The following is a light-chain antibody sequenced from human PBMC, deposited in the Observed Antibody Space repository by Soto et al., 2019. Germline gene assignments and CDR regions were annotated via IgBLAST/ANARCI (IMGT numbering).Light chain of an antibody. V-gene: IGKV3D-20*01. Sequence: IVLTKSPVPLSLSPGERATLSCGASPSAHNNYLAWYQQKLGQAPRLVISIASNMATGFSDRFSGSGSGTDFILTISRLEPEDSAVYYCLQYSGLPLTFGGGTKVEIK. CDR1: PSAHNNY. CDR2: IAS. CDR3: LQYSGLPLT. J-gene: IGKJ4*01.